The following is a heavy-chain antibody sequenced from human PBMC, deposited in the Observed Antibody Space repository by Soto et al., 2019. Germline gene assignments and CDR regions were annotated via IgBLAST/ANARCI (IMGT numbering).Heavy chain of an antibody. CDR1: GFTFSSYA. CDR2: ISYDGSNK. V-gene: IGHV3-30-3*01. Sequence: QVQLVESGGGVVQPGRSLRLSCAASGFTFSSYAMHWVRQAPGKGLEWVAVISYDGSNKYYADSVKGRFTISRDNSKNTLNLQMNSLGAEDTAVYYCARMPTEKWRWFDPWGQGTLVTVSS. J-gene: IGHJ5*02. D-gene: IGHD4-17*01. CDR3: ARMPTEKWRWFDP.